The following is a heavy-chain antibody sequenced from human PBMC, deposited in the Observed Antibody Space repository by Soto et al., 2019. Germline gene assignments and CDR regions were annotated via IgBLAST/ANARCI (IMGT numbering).Heavy chain of an antibody. CDR2: INHSGST. Sequence: PSETLSLTCAVYGGSFSGYYWSWIRQPPGKGLEWIGEINHSGSTNYNPSLKSRVTISVDTSKNQFSLKLSSVTAADTAVYYCARGFKGGYGDYRRRTNFDYWGQGTLVTVSS. J-gene: IGHJ4*02. D-gene: IGHD4-17*01. CDR3: ARGFKGGYGDYRRRTNFDY. V-gene: IGHV4-34*01. CDR1: GGSFSGYY.